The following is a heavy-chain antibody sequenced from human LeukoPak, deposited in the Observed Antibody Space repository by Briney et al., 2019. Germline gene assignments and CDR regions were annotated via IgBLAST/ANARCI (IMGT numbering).Heavy chain of an antibody. CDR2: IYYSGST. V-gene: IGHV4-59*08. CDR3: ARVLKYSGSYYCDY. D-gene: IGHD1-26*01. CDR1: GGSFSGYY. J-gene: IGHJ4*02. Sequence: SETLSLTCAVYGGSFSGYYWSWIRQPPGKGLEWIGYIYYSGSTNYNPSLKSRVTISVDTTKNQFSLRLSSVTAADTAVYYCARVLKYSGSYYCDYCGQGTLVTVAS.